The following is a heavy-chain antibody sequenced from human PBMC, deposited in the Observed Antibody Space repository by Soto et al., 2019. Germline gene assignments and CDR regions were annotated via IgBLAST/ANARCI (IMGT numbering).Heavy chain of an antibody. J-gene: IGHJ4*02. CDR3: ARERNDALDY. Sequence: EVQLVESGGGLIQPGGSLRLSCAASGFSVSSNYMSWVRQAPGKGLEWVSVIYTGGSTYYAGSVKGRFTISRDNSENTLYLQMTSLRAEDTAVYYCARERNDALDYWGQGTLVTVSS. V-gene: IGHV3-53*01. CDR1: GFSVSSNY. CDR2: IYTGGST.